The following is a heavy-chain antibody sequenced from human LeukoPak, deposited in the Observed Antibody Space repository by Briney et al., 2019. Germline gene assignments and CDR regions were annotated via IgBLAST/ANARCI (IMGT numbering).Heavy chain of an antibody. Sequence: ASVKVSCKASGYPFTSYGISWVRQAPGQGLEWMGWISGYSGNTNYAQKFQGRITMTRNTSISTAYMELSSLRSDDTAVYYCARETPSRYFDYWGQGALVTVSS. CDR1: GYPFTSYG. V-gene: IGHV1-18*04. CDR3: ARETPSRYFDY. D-gene: IGHD4-23*01. J-gene: IGHJ4*02. CDR2: ISGYSGNT.